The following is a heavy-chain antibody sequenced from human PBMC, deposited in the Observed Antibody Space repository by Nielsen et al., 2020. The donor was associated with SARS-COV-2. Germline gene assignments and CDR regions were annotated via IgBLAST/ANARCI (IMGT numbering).Heavy chain of an antibody. J-gene: IGHJ6*02. CDR2: ISYDGSNK. CDR3: ARDGVAVAGTVFFDYYFYGLDV. V-gene: IGHV3-30*03. Sequence: WIRQPPGKGLEWVAVISYDGSNKYYADSVKGRFTISRDNSKNTLNVQMSGLRTEDTAVYYCARDGVAVAGTVFFDYYFYGLDVWGQGTTVTVSS. D-gene: IGHD6-19*01.